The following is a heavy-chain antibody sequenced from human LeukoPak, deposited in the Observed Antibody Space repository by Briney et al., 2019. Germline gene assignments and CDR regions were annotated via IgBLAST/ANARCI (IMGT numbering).Heavy chain of an antibody. Sequence: PGGSLRLSCAASGFSVSRNYMTWVRQAPGEGLEWIGQIHHTESASYNPSLKSRVTLSVDKSKNQVSLKLSSVTAADTAVYYCARARDYHDTTVYSRFQVIPPDDAFDIWGQGTMVTVSS. CDR2: IHHTESA. CDR3: ARARDYHDTTVYSRFQVIPPDDAFDI. V-gene: IGHV4-4*02. CDR1: GFSVSRNY. D-gene: IGHD3-22*01. J-gene: IGHJ3*02.